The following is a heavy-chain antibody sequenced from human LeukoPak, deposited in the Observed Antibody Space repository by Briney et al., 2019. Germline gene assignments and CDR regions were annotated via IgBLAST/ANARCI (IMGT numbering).Heavy chain of an antibody. CDR1: GYTFSSYY. V-gene: IGHV1-46*01. Sequence: ASVKVSCKASGYTFSSYYMHWVRQAPGQGLEWMGIINPSGGSTSYAQKFQGRVTMTRDTSTSTVYMELSSLRSEDTAVYYCARAVAGENDYYYYGMDVWGQGTTATVSS. J-gene: IGHJ6*02. CDR3: ARAVAGENDYYYYGMDV. D-gene: IGHD6-19*01. CDR2: INPSGGST.